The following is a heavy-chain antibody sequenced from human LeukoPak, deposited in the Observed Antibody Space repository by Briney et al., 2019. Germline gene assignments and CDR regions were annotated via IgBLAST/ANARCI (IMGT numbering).Heavy chain of an antibody. J-gene: IGHJ4*02. CDR1: GYSISSGYY. CDR2: FYHGGRT. Sequence: SETLSLTCAVSGYSISSGYYWGWIPQPPGKRQEWIGSFYHGGRTHYNPSLRIRVTVSVDTSKNQFSLKLTAVTAADTAVYYCARHSSPADQLVRSYFDNWGQGTLVTVSS. D-gene: IGHD1-1*01. CDR3: ARHSSPADQLVRSYFDN. V-gene: IGHV4-38-2*01.